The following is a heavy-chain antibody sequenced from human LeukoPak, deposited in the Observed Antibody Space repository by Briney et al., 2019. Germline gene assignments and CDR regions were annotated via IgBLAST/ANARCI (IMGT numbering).Heavy chain of an antibody. CDR2: VDYSGTT. J-gene: IGHJ4*02. V-gene: IGHV4-61*01. D-gene: IGHD1-1*01. CDR3: ARGIRTGYGY. CDR1: GGSFSSGNYY. Sequence: SETLSLTCSVSGGSFSSGNYYWSWIRQPPGKGLEWIGHVDYSGTTSYNPSLRRRVAISLETSKNQFSLKVMYLTAADTAVYYCARGIRTGYGYWGQGTLVTVSS.